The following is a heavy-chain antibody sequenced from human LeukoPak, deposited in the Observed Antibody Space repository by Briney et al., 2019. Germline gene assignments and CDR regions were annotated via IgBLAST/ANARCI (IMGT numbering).Heavy chain of an antibody. CDR2: ISAYNGNT. D-gene: IGHD6-19*01. Sequence: ASVKVSCKASGYTFNSYGISWVRQAPGQGLEWMGWISAYNGNTNYAQKVQGRVTMTTDTSTSTAYMELRSLRSDDTAVYYCARLSGGGWYNEYFQHWGLGTLVTASS. CDR1: GYTFNSYG. J-gene: IGHJ1*01. V-gene: IGHV1-18*01. CDR3: ARLSGGGWYNEYFQH.